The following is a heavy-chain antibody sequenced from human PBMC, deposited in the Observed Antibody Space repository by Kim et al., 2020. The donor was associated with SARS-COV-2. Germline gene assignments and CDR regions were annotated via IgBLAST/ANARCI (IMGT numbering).Heavy chain of an antibody. CDR3: ATEIVGATGGDY. J-gene: IGHJ4*02. CDR2: IWYDGSNK. CDR1: GFTFSSYG. Sequence: GGSLRLSCAASGFTFSSYGMHWVRQAPGKGLEWVAVIWYDGSNKYYADSVKGRFTISRDNSKNTLYLQMNSLRAEDTAVYYCATEIVGATGGDYWGQGTLVTVSS. D-gene: IGHD1-26*01. V-gene: IGHV3-33*01.